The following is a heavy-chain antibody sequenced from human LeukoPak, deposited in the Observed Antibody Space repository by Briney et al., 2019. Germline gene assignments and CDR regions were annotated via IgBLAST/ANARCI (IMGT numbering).Heavy chain of an antibody. CDR3: ARGTTADIDY. V-gene: IGHV1-2*02. J-gene: IGHJ4*02. CDR1: EYTFTGYY. D-gene: IGHD5-12*01. Sequence: ASVKVSCKASEYTFTGYYIHWVRQAPGQGLDWMGWINPKSGGTNYAQKFQGRVSMTRDSSISTAYMELSRLRSDDTAVYYCARGTTADIDYWGQGTLVTVSS. CDR2: INPKSGGT.